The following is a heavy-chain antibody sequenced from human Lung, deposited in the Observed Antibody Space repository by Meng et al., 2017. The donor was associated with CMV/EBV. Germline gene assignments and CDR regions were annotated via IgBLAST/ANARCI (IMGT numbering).Heavy chain of an antibody. V-gene: IGHV4-59*01. Sequence: SEILSLTCAALGGSSSSYYWSWIRQLPGKRLEWTGYIYYSGSTSYNPSLKSRVTISVDTSKNQFSLKLNSVTAADTAVYYCARGSGYYGSGSYYSRYYYGMDVWDQETRVTVSS. J-gene: IGHJ6*02. CDR2: IYYSGST. CDR1: GGSSSSYY. CDR3: ARGSGYYGSGSYYSRYYYGMDV. D-gene: IGHD3-10*01.